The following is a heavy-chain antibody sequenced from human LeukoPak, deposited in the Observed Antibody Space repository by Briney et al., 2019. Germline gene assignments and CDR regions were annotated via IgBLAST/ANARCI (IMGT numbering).Heavy chain of an antibody. V-gene: IGHV1-2*07. CDR2: INPKNGGA. CDR1: GYTFIGHY. D-gene: IGHD3-16*01. Sequence: ASVKVSCKTSGYTFIGHYIHWVRQAPGQGLEWMGWINPKNGGANYAPRFRGRVTMTRDRSTSTVYMELTRLTSDDTAVYYCARASFWESPVNWFDPWGQGTLVTVSS. J-gene: IGHJ5*02. CDR3: ARASFWESPVNWFDP.